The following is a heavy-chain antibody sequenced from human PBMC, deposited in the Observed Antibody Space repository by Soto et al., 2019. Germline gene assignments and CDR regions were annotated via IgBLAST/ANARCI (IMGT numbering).Heavy chain of an antibody. CDR1: GGSFSGYY. Sequence: PSETLSLTCAVYGGSFSGYYWSWIRQPPGKGLEWIGEINHSGSTNYNPSLKSRVTISVDTSKNQFSLKLSSVTAADTAVYYCARSCSGGSCYLNHYYYCMDVWGQGTTVTVSS. V-gene: IGHV4-34*01. CDR2: INHSGST. CDR3: ARSCSGGSCYLNHYYYCMDV. D-gene: IGHD2-15*01. J-gene: IGHJ6*02.